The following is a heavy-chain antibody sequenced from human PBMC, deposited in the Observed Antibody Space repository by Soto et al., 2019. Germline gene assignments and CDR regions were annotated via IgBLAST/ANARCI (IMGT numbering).Heavy chain of an antibody. J-gene: IGHJ5*02. CDR3: VRRHVSATGIDWFDP. V-gene: IGHV1-3*01. D-gene: IGHD6-13*01. CDR2: INAANGDT. Sequence: GASVKVSCKTSGYTFTEYGIHWVRQAPGQRLEWMGWINAANGDTKYSPKFQGRVTITRDTSASTAYMELSSLRSEDTAVYYCVRRHVSATGIDWFDPWGQGTLVTVSS. CDR1: GYTFTEYG.